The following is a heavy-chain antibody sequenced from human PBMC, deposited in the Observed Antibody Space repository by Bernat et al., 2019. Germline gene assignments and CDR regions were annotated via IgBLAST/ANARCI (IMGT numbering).Heavy chain of an antibody. CDR1: GFTFSSYA. CDR2: ISGSGGST. J-gene: IGHJ5*02. D-gene: IGHD3-9*01. V-gene: IGHV3-23*01. Sequence: EVQLLESGGGLVQPGGSLRLSCAASGFTFSSYAMSWVRQAPGKGLEWVSAISGSGGSTYYADSVKGRFTISRDNSKNTLYLQMNSLRAEDTAVYYCARDSRGIPDYDILTGLGWFDPWGQGTLVTVSS. CDR3: ARDSRGIPDYDILTGLGWFDP.